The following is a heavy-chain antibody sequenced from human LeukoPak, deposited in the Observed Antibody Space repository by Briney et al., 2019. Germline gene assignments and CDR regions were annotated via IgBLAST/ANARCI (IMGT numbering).Heavy chain of an antibody. Sequence: SVKVSCKASGYTFTGYYMHWVRQAPGQGLEWMGWINPNSGGTNYAQKFQGRVTMTRDTSISTAYMELSRLRSDDTAVYYCARSYGGYSSSSGRVFDYWGQGTLVTVSS. V-gene: IGHV1-2*02. J-gene: IGHJ4*02. CDR1: GYTFTGYY. CDR2: INPNSGGT. CDR3: ARSYGGYSSSSGRVFDY. D-gene: IGHD6-6*01.